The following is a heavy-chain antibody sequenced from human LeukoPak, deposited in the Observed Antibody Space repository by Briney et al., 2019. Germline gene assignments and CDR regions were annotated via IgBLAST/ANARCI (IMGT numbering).Heavy chain of an antibody. Sequence: PGGSLRLSCAASGFTFSSYGMHWVRQAPGKGLEWVAFIRYDGSNKYYADSVKGRFTISRDNSKNTLYLQMNSLRAEDTAVYYCAKDQRAFWFGESFDYWGQGTLVTVSS. CDR2: IRYDGSNK. CDR1: GFTFSSYG. CDR3: AKDQRAFWFGESFDY. V-gene: IGHV3-30*02. J-gene: IGHJ4*02. D-gene: IGHD3-10*01.